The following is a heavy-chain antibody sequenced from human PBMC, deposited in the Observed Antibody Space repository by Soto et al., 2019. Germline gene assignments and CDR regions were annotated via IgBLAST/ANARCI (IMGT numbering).Heavy chain of an antibody. J-gene: IGHJ4*02. D-gene: IGHD3-10*01. V-gene: IGHV2-5*02. CDR1: GFSLSTSGVG. Sequence: QITLKESGPPLVKPTQTLTLTCTFSGFSLSTSGVGVGWIRQPPGKALEWLALIYWDDDKRYSPSLKSRLTNTKDTSKNQVVHTSTNMDPVHTATYYCAHRWGRGFGESPRFDYWGQGTLVT. CDR2: IYWDDDK. CDR3: AHRWGRGFGESPRFDY.